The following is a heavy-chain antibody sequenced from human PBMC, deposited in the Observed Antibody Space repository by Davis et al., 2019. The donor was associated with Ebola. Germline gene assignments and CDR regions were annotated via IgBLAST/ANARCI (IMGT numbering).Heavy chain of an antibody. V-gene: IGHV4-4*02. CDR3: AREMSSSDSMYYYGMDV. CDR2: IYYSGST. CDR1: GGSISSSNW. Sequence: MPSETLSLTCAVSGGSISSSNWWSWVRQPPGKGLEWIGYIYYSGSTNYNPSLKSRVTISVDTSKNQFSLKLSSVTAADTAVYYCAREMSSSDSMYYYGMDVWGQGTTVTVSS. J-gene: IGHJ6*02. D-gene: IGHD6-6*01.